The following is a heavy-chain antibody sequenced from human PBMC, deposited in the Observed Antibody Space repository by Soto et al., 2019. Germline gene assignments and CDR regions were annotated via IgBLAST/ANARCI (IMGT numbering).Heavy chain of an antibody. J-gene: IGHJ4*02. D-gene: IGHD2-8*01. CDR1: GFTFSSYA. V-gene: IGHV3-23*01. Sequence: PWGSLRLSCAASGFTFSSYAMSWVRQAPGKGLEWVSSISGSGGSTYYADSVKGRFTISRDNSKNTLYLQMNSLRAEDTALYYCALSTNGGSPYWGQGTLVTVSS. CDR2: ISGSGGST. CDR3: ALSTNGGSPY.